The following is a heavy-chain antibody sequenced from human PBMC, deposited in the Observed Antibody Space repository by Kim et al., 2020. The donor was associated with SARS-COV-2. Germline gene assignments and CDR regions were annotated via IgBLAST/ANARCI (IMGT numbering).Heavy chain of an antibody. D-gene: IGHD3-10*01. CDR1: GFTFSSYW. V-gene: IGHV3-74*01. CDR3: ARWLVVRGVIFANYYGMDV. CDR2: INSDGSST. J-gene: IGHJ6*02. Sequence: GGSLRLSCAASGFTFSSYWMHWVRQAPGKGLVWVSRINSDGSSTSYADSVKGRFTISRDNAKNTLYLQMNSLRAEDTAVYYCARWLVVRGVIFANYYGMDVWGQGTTVTVSS.